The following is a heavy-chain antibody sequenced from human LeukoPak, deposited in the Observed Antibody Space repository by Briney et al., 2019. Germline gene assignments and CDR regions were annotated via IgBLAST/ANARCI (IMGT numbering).Heavy chain of an antibody. CDR3: ARAPSITGTTPPGY. J-gene: IGHJ4*02. CDR1: GYTFTSYD. V-gene: IGHV1-8*01. Sequence: ASVKVSCKASGYTFTSYDINGVRQATGQGLEWMGWMNPNSGNTGYAQKFQGRVTMTRNTSISTAYMELSSLRSEDTAVYYCARAPSITGTTPPGYWGQGTLVTVSS. CDR2: MNPNSGNT. D-gene: IGHD1-7*01.